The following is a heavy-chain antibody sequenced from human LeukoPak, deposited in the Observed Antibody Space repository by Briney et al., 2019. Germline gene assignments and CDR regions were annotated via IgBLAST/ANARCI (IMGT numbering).Heavy chain of an antibody. D-gene: IGHD3-10*01. CDR2: INLKSGGT. V-gene: IGHV1-2*02. CDR3: ARGKWLLWFGELFFFDY. CDR1: GYTFTGYY. J-gene: IGHJ4*02. Sequence: ASVKVSCKASGYTFTGYYMYWMRQAPRQGLEWMGWINLKSGGTNYAQKFQGRVTMTRDTSISTAYMELSRLRSDDTAVYYCARGKWLLWFGELFFFDYWGQGTLVTVSS.